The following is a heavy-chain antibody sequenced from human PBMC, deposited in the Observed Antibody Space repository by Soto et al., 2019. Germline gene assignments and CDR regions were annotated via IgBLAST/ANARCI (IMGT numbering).Heavy chain of an antibody. CDR1: GYTFSTYD. Sequence: QVQLVQSGAEVKKPGASVKVSCKASGYTFSTYDINWVRQATGQGLEWMGWMNPNSGNTGYAQKFQGRVTMTRNTSISTAYMELSSLRSEDTAVYYWAKGWSGGSYARTGFDLWGQGTLVTVSS. CDR3: AKGWSGGSYARTGFDL. V-gene: IGHV1-8*01. D-gene: IGHD1-26*01. CDR2: MNPNSGNT. J-gene: IGHJ5*02.